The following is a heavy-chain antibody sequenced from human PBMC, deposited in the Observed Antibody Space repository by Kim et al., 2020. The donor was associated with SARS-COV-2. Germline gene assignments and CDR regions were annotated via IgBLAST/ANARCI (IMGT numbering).Heavy chain of an antibody. D-gene: IGHD3-10*01. CDR1: GFTFSRHD. J-gene: IGHJ6*02. Sequence: GGSLRLSCAASGFTFSRHDMTWVRQAPGKGLEWVSVIGGSGTTTYYADSVKGRFTISRDNSKNTLSLQIDSLRAEDTAVYYCAKGFYYCGSGRSYALDVWGQGTTVTVSS. V-gene: IGHV3-23*01. CDR3: AKGFYYCGSGRSYALDV. CDR2: IGGSGTTT.